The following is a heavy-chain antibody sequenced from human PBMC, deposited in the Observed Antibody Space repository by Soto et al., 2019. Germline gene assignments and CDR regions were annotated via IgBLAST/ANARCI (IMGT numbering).Heavy chain of an antibody. D-gene: IGHD2-2*01. J-gene: IGHJ6*02. V-gene: IGHV1-18*01. CDR3: ARKYCSSTSCYSYSYYGMDV. CDR1: GGTFSSYA. Sequence: ASVKVSCKASGGTFSSYAISWVRQAPGQGLEWMGWISAYNGNTNYAQKLQGRVTMTTDTSTNTAYMELRSLRSDDTAVYYCARKYCSSTSCYSYSYYGMDVWGQGTTVTVSS. CDR2: ISAYNGNT.